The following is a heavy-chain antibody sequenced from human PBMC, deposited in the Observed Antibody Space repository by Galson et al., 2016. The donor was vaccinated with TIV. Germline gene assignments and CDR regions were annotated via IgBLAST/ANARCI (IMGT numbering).Heavy chain of an antibody. J-gene: IGHJ4*02. CDR1: GYSLTEVV. CDR2: FDPEVGRT. CDR3: ATVAWFPGLSLDN. D-gene: IGHD3-22*01. V-gene: IGHV1-24*01. Sequence: SVKASCKVSGYSLTEVVMHWVRQAPGKGLEWMGGFDPEVGRTIYAQKLQGRVTMTADTSTDTAYMALGSLRFEDTAVYYCATVAWFPGLSLDNWGQGTLVTVSS.